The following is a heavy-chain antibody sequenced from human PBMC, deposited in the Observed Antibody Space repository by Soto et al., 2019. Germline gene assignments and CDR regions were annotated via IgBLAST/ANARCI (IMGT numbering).Heavy chain of an antibody. CDR3: AKALSYYYYYYMDV. Sequence: ETLSLTCTVSGGSISSYYWSWIRQPPGKGLEWIGYIYYSGSTNYNPSLKSRVTISVDTSKNQFSLKLSSVTAADTAVYYCAKALSYYYYYYMDVWGKGTTVTVSS. J-gene: IGHJ6*03. CDR2: IYYSGST. D-gene: IGHD6-6*01. CDR1: GGSISSYY. V-gene: IGHV4-59*08.